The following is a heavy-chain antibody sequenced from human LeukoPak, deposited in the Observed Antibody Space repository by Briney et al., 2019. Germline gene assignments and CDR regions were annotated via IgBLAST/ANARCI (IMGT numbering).Heavy chain of an antibody. Sequence: GASVKVSCKASGYTFTGYYMHWVRQAPGQGLEWMGWINPNSGGTNYAQKFQGRVTMTRDTSISTAYMELSRLRSDDTAVYYCARAPRVTISQRSWFDPWGQGTLVTVSS. CDR1: GYTFTGYY. V-gene: IGHV1-2*02. CDR3: ARAPRVTISQRSWFDP. J-gene: IGHJ5*02. D-gene: IGHD3-3*01. CDR2: INPNSGGT.